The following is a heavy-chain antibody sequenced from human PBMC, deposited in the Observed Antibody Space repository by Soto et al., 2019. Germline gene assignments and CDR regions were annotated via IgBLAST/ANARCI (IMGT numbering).Heavy chain of an antibody. V-gene: IGHV4-34*01. Sequence: QVQLHQWGAGLLKPSETLSLTCAVSGGSFSFYYWSWIRQHPGKELVWIGEINHSGSTNYNSSLKSRVTISVATSKNQFSLKLSSVTAADTAVYYCATRFYASSGYYLFYFDSWGQGTLVTVSS. CDR3: ATRFYASSGYYLFYFDS. CDR1: GGSFSFYY. CDR2: INHSGST. D-gene: IGHD3-22*01. J-gene: IGHJ4*02.